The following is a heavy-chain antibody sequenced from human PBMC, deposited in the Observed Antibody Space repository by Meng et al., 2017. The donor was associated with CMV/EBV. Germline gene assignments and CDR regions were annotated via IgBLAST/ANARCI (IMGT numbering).Heavy chain of an antibody. CDR1: GFTVSSHY. J-gene: IGHJ4*02. D-gene: IGHD3-22*01. V-gene: IGHV3-53*01. CDR3: ATTASSGYYYYFNY. Sequence: GESLKISCAASGFTVSSHYMSWVRQAPGKGLEWVSVIYSGGSTYYADSVKGRFTISSDNSKNTLYLQMNSLRAEDTAVYYCATTASSGYYYYFNYWGQGTLVTVSS. CDR2: IYSGGST.